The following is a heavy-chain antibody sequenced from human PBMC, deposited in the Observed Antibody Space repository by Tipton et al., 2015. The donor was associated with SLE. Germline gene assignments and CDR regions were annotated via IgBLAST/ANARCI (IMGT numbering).Heavy chain of an antibody. CDR3: ARSVLAYRSGGFEY. CDR2: MSYTGST. D-gene: IGHD2-15*01. V-gene: IGHV4-39*07. CDR1: GGSISSTDYY. J-gene: IGHJ4*02. Sequence: TLSLTCTVSGGSISSTDYYWGWIRQPPGKGLEWIGSMSYTGSTFYSPSLNSRVTISLDTSKNQFSLRLISVTAADTAVYYCARSVLAYRSGGFEYWGQGTPVTVSS.